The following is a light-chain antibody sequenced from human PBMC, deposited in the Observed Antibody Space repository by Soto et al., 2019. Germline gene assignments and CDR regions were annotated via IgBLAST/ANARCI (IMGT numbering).Light chain of an antibody. Sequence: AIQLTQSPSSLSASVGDRVTITCRAIQVISSDLAWHPQKPGKAPKPLIYDASSLNSGLPSKFSGSGSGKEFTLTISSLQPEYFATYYCQQFNSYPITFGQGTRLEIK. CDR2: DAS. J-gene: IGKJ5*01. CDR3: QQFNSYPIT. CDR1: QVISSD. V-gene: IGKV1-13*02.